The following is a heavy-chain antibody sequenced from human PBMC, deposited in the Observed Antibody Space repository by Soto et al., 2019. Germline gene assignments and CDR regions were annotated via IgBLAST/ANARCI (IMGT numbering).Heavy chain of an antibody. CDR2: IYPGDSET. Sequence: GESLKISCKGSGYNFSDSWIAWVRQKPGRGLEWMGIIYPGDSETRYSPSFQGQVTMSADKSINAASLQWSTLKASDTGIYYCARVSYHILTGCLGLDVWGQGTTVTVSS. D-gene: IGHD3-9*01. J-gene: IGHJ6*02. CDR3: ARVSYHILTGCLGLDV. CDR1: GYNFSDSW. V-gene: IGHV5-51*01.